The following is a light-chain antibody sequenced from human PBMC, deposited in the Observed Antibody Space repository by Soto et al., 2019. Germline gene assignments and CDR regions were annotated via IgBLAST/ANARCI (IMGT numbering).Light chain of an antibody. Sequence: SYELTQPPSVSVSPGQTASITCSGDKLGDKSASWYQQKPGQSPVLVIYQDTKRPSGIPERFSGSNSGNTATLTISGTQAMDEADYCCQAWDSEVVFGGGTKLTVL. CDR2: QDT. CDR3: QAWDSEVV. V-gene: IGLV3-1*01. J-gene: IGLJ2*01. CDR1: KLGDKS.